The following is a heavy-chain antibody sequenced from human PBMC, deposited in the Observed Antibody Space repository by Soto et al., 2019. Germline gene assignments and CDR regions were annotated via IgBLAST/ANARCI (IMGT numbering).Heavy chain of an antibody. V-gene: IGHV2-70*01. J-gene: IGHJ3*02. D-gene: IGHD4-17*01. Sequence: SGPTLVNPTQTLTLTCTFSGFSLSTSGMCVSWIRQPPGKALEWLALIDWDDDKYYSTSLKTRLTISKDTSKNQVVLTMTNMDPVDTATYYCARIRLNGDSDAFAIWGQGTMVTVSS. CDR2: IDWDDDK. CDR3: ARIRLNGDSDAFAI. CDR1: GFSLSTSGMC.